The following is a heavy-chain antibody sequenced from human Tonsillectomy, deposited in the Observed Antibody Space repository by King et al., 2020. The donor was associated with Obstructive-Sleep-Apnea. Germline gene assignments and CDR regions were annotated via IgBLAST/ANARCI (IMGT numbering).Heavy chain of an antibody. CDR1: GFTFSSYG. CDR3: AKDLDILTGYYKRYGMDV. Sequence: VQLVESGGGVVQPGRSLRLSCAASGFTFSSYGMHWVRQAPGKGLEWVAFIRYDGSNKYYADSVKGRFTISRDNSKNTLYLQMNSLRAEDTAVYYCAKDLDILTGYYKRYGMDVWGQGTTVTVSS. V-gene: IGHV3-30*02. D-gene: IGHD3-9*01. J-gene: IGHJ6*02. CDR2: IRYDGSNK.